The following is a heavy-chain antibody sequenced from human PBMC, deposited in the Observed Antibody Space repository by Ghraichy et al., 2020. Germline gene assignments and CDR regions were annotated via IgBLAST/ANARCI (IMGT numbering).Heavy chain of an antibody. Sequence: LSLTCAASGFSFSDYGMHWVRQAPGKGLEWLVVISFDGSATQYADSVKGRFAISRDNSKDTLFLQMNTLRDEDTALYYCAKETSGWRKKLDFWGQGTPVTVSS. V-gene: IGHV3-30*18. CDR2: ISFDGSAT. CDR3: AKETSGWRKKLDF. CDR1: GFSFSDYG. J-gene: IGHJ4*02. D-gene: IGHD6-19*01.